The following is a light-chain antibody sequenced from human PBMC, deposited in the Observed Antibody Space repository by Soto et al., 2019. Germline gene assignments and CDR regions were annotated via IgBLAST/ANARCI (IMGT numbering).Light chain of an antibody. CDR1: SSDVGDYNY. Sequence: QSALTQPPSASGSPGQSVTISCTGTSSDVGDYNYVSWYQHHPGKAPKLMIYEVSKRPSGVPDRFSGSKSGNTASLPVSGLQAEDEPDYYCSSYAGSNHRFGGGTKLTVL. CDR3: SSYAGSNHR. CDR2: EVS. J-gene: IGLJ2*01. V-gene: IGLV2-8*01.